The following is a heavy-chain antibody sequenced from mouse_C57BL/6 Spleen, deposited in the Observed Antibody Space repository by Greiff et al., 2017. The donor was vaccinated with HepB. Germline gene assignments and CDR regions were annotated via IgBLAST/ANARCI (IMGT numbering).Heavy chain of an antibody. J-gene: IGHJ4*01. V-gene: IGHV10-1*01. D-gene: IGHD2-4*01. CDR1: GFSFNTYA. CDR3: VRPYYDYDDYAMDY. Sequence: EVKLMESGGGLVQPKGSLKLSCAASGFSFNTYAMNWVRQAPGKGLEWVARIRSKSNNYATYYADSVKDRFTISRDESESMLYLQMNNLKTEDTAMYYCVRPYYDYDDYAMDYWGQGTSVTVSS. CDR2: IRSKSNNYAT.